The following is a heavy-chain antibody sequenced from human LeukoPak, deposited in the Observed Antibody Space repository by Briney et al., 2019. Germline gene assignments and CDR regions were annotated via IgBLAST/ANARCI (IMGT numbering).Heavy chain of an antibody. CDR2: INTNTGNP. Sequence: ASVKVSCKASGYTFTSYAMNWVRQAPGQGLEWMGWINTNTGNPTYAQGFTGRFVFSLDTSVSTAYLQISSLKAEDTAVHYCARDADSSSWYMWFDPWGQGTLVTVSS. CDR3: ARDADSSSWYMWFDP. CDR1: GYTFTSYA. D-gene: IGHD6-13*01. V-gene: IGHV7-4-1*02. J-gene: IGHJ5*02.